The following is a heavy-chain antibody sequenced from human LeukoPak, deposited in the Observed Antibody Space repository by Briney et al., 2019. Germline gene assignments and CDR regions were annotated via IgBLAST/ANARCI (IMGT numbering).Heavy chain of an antibody. J-gene: IGHJ4*02. V-gene: IGHV4-39*01. D-gene: IGHD2-15*01. Sequence: SETLSLTCTVSGGSISSSTYYWGWIRQPPGKGLEWIGSIYYSGSTYYNPSLKSRVTISVDTSKNQFSLRLSSVTAADTAVYFCASLYCSGGICYSGLGSADYWGRGTLVTVSS. CDR3: ASLYCSGGICYSGLGSADY. CDR1: GGSISSSTYY. CDR2: IYYSGST.